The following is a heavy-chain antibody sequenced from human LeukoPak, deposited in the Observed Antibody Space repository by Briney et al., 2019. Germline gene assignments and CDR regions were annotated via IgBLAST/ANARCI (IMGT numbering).Heavy chain of an antibody. CDR3: TKDYYHGSGSYTDY. Sequence: GRSLRLSCAASGFTFTSYGMHWVRQAPGKGLEWVAAISNDGNKKYYSDSVKGRFTISRDNSKTTLYLQMNSLRVEDTAVYYCTKDYYHGSGSYTDYWGQGTLVTVSS. J-gene: IGHJ4*02. CDR2: ISNDGNKK. CDR1: GFTFTSYG. V-gene: IGHV3-30*18. D-gene: IGHD3-10*01.